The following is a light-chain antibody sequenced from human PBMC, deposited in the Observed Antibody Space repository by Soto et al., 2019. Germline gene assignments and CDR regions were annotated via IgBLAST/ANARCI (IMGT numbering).Light chain of an antibody. CDR2: DSS. Sequence: EIVLTQSPGTLSLYPGERATLSCRASQSVSTYLAWYQQKPGQAPRLLIYDSSYRAAGIPARFSGSGSGTEFTLTINSLQSEDFAVYYCQQYAQRWTCGQGTKV. J-gene: IGKJ1*01. CDR3: QQYAQRWT. V-gene: IGKV3-11*01. CDR1: QSVSTY.